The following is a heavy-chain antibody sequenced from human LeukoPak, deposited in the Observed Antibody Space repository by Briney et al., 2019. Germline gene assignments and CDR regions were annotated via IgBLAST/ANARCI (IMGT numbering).Heavy chain of an antibody. CDR2: IYPGDSDT. D-gene: IGHD6-13*01. Sequence: WESPKISCKGSGYSFTSYWTAWVRQMPGKGLEWMGIIYPGDSDTRYSPSFQGQVTIPADKSISTAYLQWSSLKASDTAMYYCARGGSTSYYYYGMDVWGQGTPVT. CDR3: ARGGSTSYYYYGMDV. V-gene: IGHV5-51*01. J-gene: IGHJ6*02. CDR1: GYSFTSYW.